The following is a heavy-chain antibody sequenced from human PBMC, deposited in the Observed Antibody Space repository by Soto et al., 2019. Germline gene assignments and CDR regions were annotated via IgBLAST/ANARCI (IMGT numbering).Heavy chain of an antibody. V-gene: IGHV1-24*01. D-gene: IGHD6-13*01. CDR2: FDPEDGET. CDR3: AIDFTLYSSSWNPVYDI. CDR1: GYTLTELS. Sequence: GASVKVSCKVSGYTLTELSMHWVRQAPGKGLEWMGGFDPEDGETIYAQKFQGRVTMTEDTSTDIAYMELSSLRSEDTAVYYCAIDFTLYSSSWNPVYDIWGQGTMVTVS. J-gene: IGHJ3*02.